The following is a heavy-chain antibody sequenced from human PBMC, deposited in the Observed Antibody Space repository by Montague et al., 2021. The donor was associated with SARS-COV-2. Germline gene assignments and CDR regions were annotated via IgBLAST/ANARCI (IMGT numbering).Heavy chain of an antibody. Sequence: PALVKPTQTLTLTCTFSGFSLDTSGEAVGWIRQPPGKALEWLAVIYWYDEGRYSPSLKSRLTSRKGTSKNQVVLTMTNMDPVDTATYFCGRFLHRGSPNWYFDFWGRGTLVTVSS. J-gene: IGHJ2*01. D-gene: IGHD1-14*01. CDR2: IYWYDEG. V-gene: IGHV2-5*01. CDR3: GRFLHRGSPNWYFDF. CDR1: GFSLDTSGEA.